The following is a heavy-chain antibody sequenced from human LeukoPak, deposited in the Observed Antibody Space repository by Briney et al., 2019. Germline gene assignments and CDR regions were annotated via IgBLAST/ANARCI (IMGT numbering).Heavy chain of an antibody. CDR3: ARPGTAMGHTFDY. V-gene: IGHV1-69*06. J-gene: IGHJ4*02. CDR2: IIPIFGTA. CDR1: VGTFSSYA. Sequence: ASVKVSCKASVGTFSSYAISWVRQAPGQGLEWMGRIIPIFGTANYAQKFQGRVTITADKSTSTAYMELSSLRSEDTAVYYCARPGTAMGHTFDYWGQGTLVTVSS. D-gene: IGHD5-18*01.